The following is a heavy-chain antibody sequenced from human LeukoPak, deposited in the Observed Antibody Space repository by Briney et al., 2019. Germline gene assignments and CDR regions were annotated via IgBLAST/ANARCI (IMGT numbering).Heavy chain of an antibody. J-gene: IGHJ6*03. CDR2: INPSSGST. CDR3: ARAPGGGSGSFYYYYMDV. D-gene: IGHD3-10*01. Sequence: ASLKLSCGASGYTFTSYYMHWVRQAPGQGLEWMGIINPSSGSTSYAQTFQGRVTMSRDTSTNTLYMQLSSLRAEDTAVYYCARAPGGGSGSFYYYYMDVWGKGTTVTIS. V-gene: IGHV1-46*01. CDR1: GYTFTSYY.